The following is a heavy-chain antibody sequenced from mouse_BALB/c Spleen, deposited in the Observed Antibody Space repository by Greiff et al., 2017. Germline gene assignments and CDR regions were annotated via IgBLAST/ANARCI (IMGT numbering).Heavy chain of an antibody. CDR1: GYSITSDYA. J-gene: IGHJ4*01. Sequence: EVKLQESGPGLVKPSQSLSLTCTVTGYSITSDYAWNWIRQFPGNKLEWMGYISYSGSTSYNPSLKSRISITRDTSKNQFFLQLNSVTTEDTATYYCADMDYWGQGTSVTVSS. V-gene: IGHV3-2*02. CDR2: ISYSGST. CDR3: ADMDY.